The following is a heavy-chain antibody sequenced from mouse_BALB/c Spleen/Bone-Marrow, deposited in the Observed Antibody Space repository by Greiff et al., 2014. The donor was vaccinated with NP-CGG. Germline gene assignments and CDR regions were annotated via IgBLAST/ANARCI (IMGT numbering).Heavy chain of an antibody. CDR3: ARPQFISTPYYAMDY. V-gene: IGHV4-1*02. CDR1: GFDFSRYW. CDR2: INPDSSTI. D-gene: IGHD1-2*01. J-gene: IGHJ4*01. Sequence: EVKLMESGGGLVQPGGSLKLSCAASGFDFSRYWMSWVRQAPGKGLEWIGEINPDSSTINYTPSLKDKFIISRDNAKNTLYLQMSKVRSEDTALYYCARPQFISTPYYAMDYWGQGTSVTVSS.